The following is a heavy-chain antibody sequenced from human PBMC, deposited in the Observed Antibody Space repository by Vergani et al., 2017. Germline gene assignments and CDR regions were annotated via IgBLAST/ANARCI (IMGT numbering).Heavy chain of an antibody. D-gene: IGHD6-19*01. CDR3: ARGSGRLVGYYYYGMDV. Sequence: QVQLVQSGAEVKKPGSSVKVSCKASGGTFSSYAISWVRQAPGQGLEWMGRIIPIFGTANYAQKFQGRVTITADESTSTAYMELSSLRSEDTAVYYCARGSGRLVGYYYYGMDVWGQGTTVTVSS. V-gene: IGHV1-69*18. CDR1: GGTFSSYA. CDR2: IIPIFGTA. J-gene: IGHJ6*02.